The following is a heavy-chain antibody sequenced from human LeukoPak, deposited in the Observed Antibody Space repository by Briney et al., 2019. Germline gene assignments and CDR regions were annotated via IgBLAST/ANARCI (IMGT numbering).Heavy chain of an antibody. CDR2: VNSDGSNT. CDR1: GFTFSANW. D-gene: IGHD3-10*01. Sequence: PGGSLRLSCAASGFTFSANWMHWVRQAPGKGLVWVSRVNSDGSNTIYADSVKGRFTISRDNAKNTLYLKLNSVRAEDSAVYYCATSYFGSVYWGQGTLVTVSS. J-gene: IGHJ4*02. CDR3: ATSYFGSVY. V-gene: IGHV3-74*01.